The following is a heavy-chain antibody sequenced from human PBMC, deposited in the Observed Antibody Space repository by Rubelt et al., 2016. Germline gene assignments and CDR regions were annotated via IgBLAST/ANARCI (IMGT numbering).Heavy chain of an antibody. Sequence: EVQLLESGGGMVQPGGSLRLSCAASGFTFSSYAMSWVRQAPGKGLEWVSVIYSGGSSYYADSVTGRFTISRDNAKNTLYRQMNSLRAEDTAVYYCARDHSSGWYWCDPWGQGTLVTVSS. V-gene: IGHV3-23*03. D-gene: IGHD6-19*01. CDR1: GFTFSSYA. CDR3: ARDHSSGWYWCDP. J-gene: IGHJ5*02. CDR2: IYSGGSS.